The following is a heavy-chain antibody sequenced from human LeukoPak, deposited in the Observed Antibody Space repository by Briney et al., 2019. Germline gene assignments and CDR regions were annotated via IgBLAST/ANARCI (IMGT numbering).Heavy chain of an antibody. CDR2: ISYDGSNK. CDR3: AKGWFDP. J-gene: IGHJ5*02. CDR1: EFTFSSYA. V-gene: IGHV3-30*04. Sequence: PGGSLRLSCAASEFTFSSYAMHWVRQAPGKGLEWVAVISYDGSNKYYADSVKGRFTISRDNSKNTLYLQMNSLRAEDTAVYYCAKGWFDPWGQGTLVTVSS.